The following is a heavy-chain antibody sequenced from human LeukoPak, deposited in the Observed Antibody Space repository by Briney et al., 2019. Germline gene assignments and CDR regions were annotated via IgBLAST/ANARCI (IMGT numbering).Heavy chain of an antibody. J-gene: IGHJ4*02. CDR2: ISYDGSNK. CDR1: GFTFSSYA. CDR3: ARGGASGYDYPLSAAYFDY. Sequence: GGSLRLSCAASGFTFSSYAMHWVRQAPGKGLEWVAVISYDGSNKYYADSVKGRFTISRDNSKNTLYLQMNSLRAEDTAVYYCARGGASGYDYPLSAAYFDYWGQGTLVTVSS. V-gene: IGHV3-30*04. D-gene: IGHD5-12*01.